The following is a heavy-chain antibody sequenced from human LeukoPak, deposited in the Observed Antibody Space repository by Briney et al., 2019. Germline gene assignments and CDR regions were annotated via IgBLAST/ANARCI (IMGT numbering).Heavy chain of an antibody. CDR3: ARPYYSNYYYYGMDV. CDR2: IWYDGSNK. V-gene: IGHV3-33*01. Sequence: PGGSLRLSCAASGFTFSSNGMHWVRQAPGKGLEWVGIIWYDGSNKYYADSVKGRFTISRDNSKNTPYLQMNSLRVEDTAVYYCARPYYSNYYYYGMDVWGQGTTVTVSS. J-gene: IGHJ6*02. CDR1: GFTFSSNG. D-gene: IGHD3-22*01.